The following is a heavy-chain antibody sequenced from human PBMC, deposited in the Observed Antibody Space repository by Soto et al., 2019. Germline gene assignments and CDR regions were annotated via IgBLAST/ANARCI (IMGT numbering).Heavy chain of an antibody. Sequence: GGSLRLSCAASGFTFSSYAMSWVRQAPGKGLEWVSAISGSGGSTYYADSVKGRFTISRDNSKNTLYLQMNSLRAEDTAVYYCANGTVYSGSYPYYYYGMDVWGQGTTVTVSS. CDR1: GFTFSSYA. CDR2: ISGSGGST. D-gene: IGHD1-26*01. CDR3: ANGTVYSGSYPYYYYGMDV. V-gene: IGHV3-23*01. J-gene: IGHJ6*02.